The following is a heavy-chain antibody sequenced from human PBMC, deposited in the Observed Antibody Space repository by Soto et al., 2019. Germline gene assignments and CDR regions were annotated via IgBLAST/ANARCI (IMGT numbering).Heavy chain of an antibody. CDR1: GGTFNGYI. CDR3: AGGLVGAPGGFDF. V-gene: IGHV1-69*01. CDR2: IIFTFNTA. D-gene: IGHD2-15*01. Sequence: QVQLVQSGAEVKKPGSSVKVSCKPSGGTFNGYIITWVRQAPGQGPEWIGGIIFTFNTANYAEKFEGGGSPSADEGTSTAYMELTSLTSEDTAVVYCAGGLVGAPGGFDFWGQGTLVSVSS. J-gene: IGHJ4*02.